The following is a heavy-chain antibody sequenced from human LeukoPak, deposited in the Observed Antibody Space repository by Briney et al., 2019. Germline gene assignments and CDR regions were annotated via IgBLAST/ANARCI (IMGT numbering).Heavy chain of an antibody. CDR3: AREGSSWSHYFDY. D-gene: IGHD6-13*01. CDR1: EGTFSSYA. CDR2: IIPIFGTA. V-gene: IGHV1-69*01. J-gene: IGHJ4*02. Sequence: ASVKVSCKASEGTFSSYAISWVRQAPGQGLEWMGGIIPIFGTANYAQKFQGRVTITADESTSTAYMELSSLRSEDTAVYYCAREGSSWSHYFDYWGQGTLVTVSS.